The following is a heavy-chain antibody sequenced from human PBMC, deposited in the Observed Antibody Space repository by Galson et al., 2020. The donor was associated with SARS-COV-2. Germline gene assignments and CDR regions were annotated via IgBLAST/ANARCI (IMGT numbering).Heavy chain of an antibody. Sequence: SETLSLTCAVYGGSFSGYYWSWIRQPPGKGLEWIGEINSSGSTNYNPSPKSRVTLSVDTSKNHFSLNLSSVTAADTAVYYCAREENFLLVVTAARMCCFDCWGRGTLASVSS. D-gene: IGHD2-21*02. V-gene: IGHV4-34*01. CDR1: GGSFSGYY. CDR2: INSSGST. CDR3: AREENFLLVVTAARMCCFDC. J-gene: IGHJ4*02.